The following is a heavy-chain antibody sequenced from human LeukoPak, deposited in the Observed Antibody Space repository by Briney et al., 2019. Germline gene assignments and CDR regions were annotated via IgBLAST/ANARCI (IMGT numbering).Heavy chain of an antibody. Sequence: GRSLRLSCAASGFTFSSYAMHWVRQAPGKGLEWVAVISYDGSNKYYADSVKGRFTISRDNSKNTLYLQMNSLRAEDTAVYYCARDEGYCSGGSCCFQYYFDYWGQGTLVTVSS. D-gene: IGHD2-15*01. CDR3: ARDEGYCSGGSCCFQYYFDY. V-gene: IGHV3-30*04. CDR1: GFTFSSYA. J-gene: IGHJ4*02. CDR2: ISYDGSNK.